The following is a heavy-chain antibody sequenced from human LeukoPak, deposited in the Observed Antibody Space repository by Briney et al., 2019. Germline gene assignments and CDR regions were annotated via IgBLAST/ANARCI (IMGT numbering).Heavy chain of an antibody. CDR1: GYTFTGYY. J-gene: IGHJ6*03. CDR3: ARAAPHYYYMDV. Sequence: ASVKVSCKASGYTFTGYYMHWVRQAPGQGLEWMGWINPNSGGTNYAQKFQGRVTMTRDTSISTAYMELSRLRSDDTAVYYCARAAPHYYYMDVWGKGTTVTVSS. V-gene: IGHV1-2*02. CDR2: INPNSGGT.